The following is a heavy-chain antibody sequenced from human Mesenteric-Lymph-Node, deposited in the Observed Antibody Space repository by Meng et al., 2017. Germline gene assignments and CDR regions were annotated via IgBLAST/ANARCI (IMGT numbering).Heavy chain of an antibody. V-gene: IGHV3-33*01. Sequence: GGSLRLSCAASGFTFSSYGMHWVRQAPGKGLEWVAVIWYDGSNKYYADSVKGRFTISRDNSKNTLYLQMNSLRAEDTAVYYCARDGVAHGSGSYYNVMSGGISPEYYFDYWGQGTLVTVSS. D-gene: IGHD3-10*01. CDR3: ARDGVAHGSGSYYNVMSGGISPEYYFDY. CDR1: GFTFSSYG. J-gene: IGHJ4*02. CDR2: IWYDGSNK.